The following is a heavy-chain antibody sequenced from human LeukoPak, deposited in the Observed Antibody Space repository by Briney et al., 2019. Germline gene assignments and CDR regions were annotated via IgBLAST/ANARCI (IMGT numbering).Heavy chain of an antibody. D-gene: IGHD1-26*01. V-gene: IGHV4-59*01. CDR2: IYYSGST. J-gene: IGHJ4*02. CDR1: GGSISSYY. Sequence: PSETLSLTCTVSGGSISSYYWSWIRQPPGKGLEWIGYIYYSGSTNYNPSLKSRVTISVDTSKNQFSLKLSSVTAADTAVYYCAKDREGENYFDHWGQETLVTVSS. CDR3: AKDREGENYFDH.